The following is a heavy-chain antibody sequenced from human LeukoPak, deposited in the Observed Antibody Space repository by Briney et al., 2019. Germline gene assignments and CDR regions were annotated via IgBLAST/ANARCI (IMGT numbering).Heavy chain of an antibody. J-gene: IGHJ4*02. D-gene: IGHD2-15*01. CDR3: EHSVVQLSIDY. V-gene: IGHV1-69*04. CDR1: GDTFSNYD. CDR2: IIPIRGRT. Sequence: GASVKVSCKASGDTFSNYDIRWVRQAPGQGLEWMARIIPIRGRTNYAQMFQGRLTMTGDKSTSTAYMELSSLRSEDTAVYYCEHSVVQLSIDYGRQEPVVTVPT.